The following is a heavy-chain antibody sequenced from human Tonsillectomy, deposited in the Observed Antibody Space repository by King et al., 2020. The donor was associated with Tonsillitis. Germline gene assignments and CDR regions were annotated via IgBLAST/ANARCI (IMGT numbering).Heavy chain of an antibody. Sequence: PLQESGPGLVKPSETLSLTCTVSGGSISSSYWSWIRQPPGKGLEWIGYIYYSGSTNYNPSLKSRVTISVDTSKNQFSLKLSSVTAADTAVYYCARVQVGGPGGVRAGDIGGQGTMGTVSS. CDR1: GGSISSSY. CDR2: IYYSGST. D-gene: IGHD1-26*01. CDR3: ARVQVGGPGGVRAGDI. J-gene: IGHJ3*02. V-gene: IGHV4-59*08.